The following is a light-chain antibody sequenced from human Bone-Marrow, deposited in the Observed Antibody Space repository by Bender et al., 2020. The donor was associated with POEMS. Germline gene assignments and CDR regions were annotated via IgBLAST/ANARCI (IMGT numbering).Light chain of an antibody. J-gene: IGLJ1*01. Sequence: QSALTQPPSASGSPGQSVTFSCTGTSSDVGGYDYVSWYQQHPGKAPKLVIFEVTKRPSGVPDRFSGSKSGNTASLTVSGLQAEDEADYFCSSSAVSGYVFGTGTKVTVL. V-gene: IGLV2-8*01. CDR2: EVT. CDR3: SSSAVSGYV. CDR1: SSDVGGYDY.